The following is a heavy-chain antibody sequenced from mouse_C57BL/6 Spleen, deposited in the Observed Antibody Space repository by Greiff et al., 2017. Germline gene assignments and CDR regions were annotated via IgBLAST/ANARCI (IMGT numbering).Heavy chain of an antibody. J-gene: IGHJ3*01. CDR3: ARHEEVIYYGNSWFAY. CDR1: GYTFTEYT. V-gene: IGHV1-62-2*01. CDR2: FYPGGGSI. Sequence: VQLQQSGAELVKPGASVKLSCKASGYTFTEYTIHWVKQRPGQGLEWIGWFYPGGGSIKYNEKFKGKGTLTADKSSRTVYMELSRLASEDSAVYFCARHEEVIYYGNSWFAYWGQGTLVTV. D-gene: IGHD2-1*01.